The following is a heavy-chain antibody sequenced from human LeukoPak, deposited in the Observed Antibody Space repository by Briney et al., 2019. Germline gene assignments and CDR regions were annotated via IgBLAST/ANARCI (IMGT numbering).Heavy chain of an antibody. Sequence: GGSLRLSCAASGFTFDDYAMHWVRQAPGKGLEWVSGISWNSGSIGYADSVKGRFTISRDNAKNSLYLRMNSLRAEDTALYYCAKDSKYDSSGFFDYWGQGTLVTVSS. D-gene: IGHD3-22*01. J-gene: IGHJ4*02. V-gene: IGHV3-9*01. CDR1: GFTFDDYA. CDR2: ISWNSGSI. CDR3: AKDSKYDSSGFFDY.